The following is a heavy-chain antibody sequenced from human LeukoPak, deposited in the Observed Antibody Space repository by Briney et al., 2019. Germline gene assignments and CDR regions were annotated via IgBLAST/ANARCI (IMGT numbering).Heavy chain of an antibody. CDR1: GXTFSTYA. D-gene: IGHD3-10*01. CDR3: VKDLPSGGGVDC. V-gene: IGHV3-64D*06. Sequence: GGSLRLSCSASGXTFSTYAMHWVRQAPGKGLEYVSAISRNGGRTYYADSVKGRFTISRDNSKNTLYLQMRAEDTAVYYCVKDLPSGGGVDCWGQGTLVTVSS. CDR2: ISRNGGRT. J-gene: IGHJ4*02.